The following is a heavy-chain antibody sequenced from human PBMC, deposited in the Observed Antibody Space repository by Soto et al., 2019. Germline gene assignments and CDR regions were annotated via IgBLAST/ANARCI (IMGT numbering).Heavy chain of an antibody. CDR2: IFYSGST. CDR1: GGSIASSHYY. CDR3: SRSQRMGKYYFDY. D-gene: IGHD6-25*01. J-gene: IGHJ4*02. Sequence: PSETLSLTCTVSGGSIASSHYYWGWIRQTPGKGLEWIATIFYSGSTYDNPSLKSRVTMSVDTSKNQFSLKLNSVIAADTAVYYCSRSQRMGKYYFDYWGKGALGTVS. V-gene: IGHV4-39*01.